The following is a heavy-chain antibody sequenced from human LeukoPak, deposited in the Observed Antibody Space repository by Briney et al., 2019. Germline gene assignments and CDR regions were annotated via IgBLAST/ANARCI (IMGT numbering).Heavy chain of an antibody. CDR3: ARDQDYYGSAQKSYYYYYGMDV. CDR2: ISAYNGNT. Sequence: ASVKVSCKASGGTFSSYAISWVRQAPGQGLEWMGWISAYNGNTNYAQKLQGRVTMTTDTSTSTAYMELRSLRSDDTAVYYCARDQDYYGSAQKSYYYYYGMDVWGQGTTVTVSS. V-gene: IGHV1-18*01. J-gene: IGHJ6*02. D-gene: IGHD3-10*01. CDR1: GGTFSSYA.